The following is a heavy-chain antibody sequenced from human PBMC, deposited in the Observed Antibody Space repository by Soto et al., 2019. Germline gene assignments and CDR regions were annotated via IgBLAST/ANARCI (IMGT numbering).Heavy chain of an antibody. Sequence: QVHLVQSGAEVKKPGSSVKVSCKTSGGSLNNYAVSWVRQAPGQGLEWMGGIIPNFDTPNYAQKFQDRVTIIADESTSTVYMELRSIRSNDTDVYYCAVAMVREILIFESSGMHLWGQGTTVIVSS. CDR3: AVAMVREILIFESSGMHL. D-gene: IGHD3-10*01. CDR1: GGSLNNYA. V-gene: IGHV1-69*01. J-gene: IGHJ6*02. CDR2: IIPNFDTP.